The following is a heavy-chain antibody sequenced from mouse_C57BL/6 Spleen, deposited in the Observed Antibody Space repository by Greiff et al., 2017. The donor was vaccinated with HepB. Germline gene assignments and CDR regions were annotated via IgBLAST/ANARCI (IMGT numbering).Heavy chain of an antibody. J-gene: IGHJ3*01. CDR1: GYTFTSYW. CDR2: IDPSDSYT. V-gene: IGHV1-69*01. D-gene: IGHD2-4*01. CDR3: ARGDYDYDGAY. Sequence: QVQLQQPGAELVMPGASVKLSCKASGYTFTSYWMHWVKQRPGQGLEWIGEIDPSDSYTNYNQKFKGKSTLTVDKSSSTAYMQLSSLTSEDSAVYYCARGDYDYDGAYWGQGPLVTVSA.